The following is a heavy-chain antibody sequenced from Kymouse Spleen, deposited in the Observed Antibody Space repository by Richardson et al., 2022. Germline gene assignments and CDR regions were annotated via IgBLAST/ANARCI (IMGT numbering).Heavy chain of an antibody. CDR2: IYSCGST. D-gene: IGHD3-10*01. CDR1: GFTVSSNY. V-gene: IGHV3-66*03. CDR3: ARAPITMVRGVLYYYYGMDV. Sequence: EVQLVESGGGLIQPGGSLRLSCAASGFTVSSNYMSWVRQAPGKGLEWVSVIYSCGSTYYADSVKGRFTISRDNSKNTLYLQMNSLRAEDTAVYYCARAPITMVRGVLYYYYGMDVWGQGTTVTVSS. J-gene: IGHJ6*02.